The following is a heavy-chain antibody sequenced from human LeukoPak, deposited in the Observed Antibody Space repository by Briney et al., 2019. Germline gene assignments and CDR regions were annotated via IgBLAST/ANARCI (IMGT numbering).Heavy chain of an antibody. V-gene: IGHV3-23*01. Sequence: PGGSLTLSCAASAFTLSRYAMSWVRQAPGRGLEWVSGISGRGGSTYYADSVKGRFTTSRDNSKNTLYLQMNSLRAEDTAVYYCAQEGATVTTFDYWGQGTLVTVSS. CDR3: AQEGATVTTFDY. J-gene: IGHJ4*02. CDR2: ISGRGGST. CDR1: AFTLSRYA. D-gene: IGHD4-17*01.